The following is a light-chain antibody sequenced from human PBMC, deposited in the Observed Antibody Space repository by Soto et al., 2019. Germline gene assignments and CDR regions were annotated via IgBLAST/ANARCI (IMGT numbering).Light chain of an antibody. Sequence: EIVLTQSPATLSLSPGERATVSCRASQSVSSYLAWYQQKPGQAPRLLIYDASNRATGIPARFSGSGSGTDITLTISSLEPEDFAVYYCQQRSNWYTFGQGTKLEIK. CDR1: QSVSSY. CDR2: DAS. CDR3: QQRSNWYT. V-gene: IGKV3-11*01. J-gene: IGKJ2*01.